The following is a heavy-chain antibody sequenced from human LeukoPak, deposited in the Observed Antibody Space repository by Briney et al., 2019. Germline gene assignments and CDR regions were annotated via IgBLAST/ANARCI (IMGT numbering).Heavy chain of an antibody. Sequence: SETLSLTCTVSGGSISSYYWSWIRQPPGKGLEWIGYIYYSGSTNYNPSLKSRVTISVDTSRNQFSLKLSSVTAADTAVYYCARHAPTWLPLDYWGQGTLVTVSS. CDR1: GGSISSYY. D-gene: IGHD3-22*01. J-gene: IGHJ4*02. CDR3: ARHAPTWLPLDY. V-gene: IGHV4-59*08. CDR2: IYYSGST.